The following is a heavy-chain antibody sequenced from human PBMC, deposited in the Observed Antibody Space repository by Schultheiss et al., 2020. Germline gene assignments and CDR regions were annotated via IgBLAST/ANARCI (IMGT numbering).Heavy chain of an antibody. D-gene: IGHD2-2*01. CDR1: GFTFSSYG. Sequence: GGSLRLSCAASGFTFSSYGMHWVRQAPGKGLEWVSYISSSGSTIYYADSVKGRFTISRDNAKNSLYLQMNSLRAEDTAVYYCTRQYCSSTSCYGGDYYYGMDVWGKGTTVTVAS. CDR3: TRQYCSSTSCYGGDYYYGMDV. CDR2: ISSSGSTI. J-gene: IGHJ6*04. V-gene: IGHV3-48*04.